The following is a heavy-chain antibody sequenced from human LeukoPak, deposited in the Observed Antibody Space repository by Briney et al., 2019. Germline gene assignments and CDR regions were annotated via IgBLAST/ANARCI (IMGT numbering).Heavy chain of an antibody. V-gene: IGHV3-33*01. CDR1: GFTFSTYG. D-gene: IGHD6-13*01. CDR3: ARDGSSPSGMDV. Sequence: GGSLRLSCAASGFTFSTYGMHWVRQAPGKGLEWVAIIWHDGSNKYYADSVKGRFTISRDNSKNTLYLQTNSLRAEDTAVYYCARDGSSPSGMDVWGQGTTVTVSS. CDR2: IWHDGSNK. J-gene: IGHJ6*02.